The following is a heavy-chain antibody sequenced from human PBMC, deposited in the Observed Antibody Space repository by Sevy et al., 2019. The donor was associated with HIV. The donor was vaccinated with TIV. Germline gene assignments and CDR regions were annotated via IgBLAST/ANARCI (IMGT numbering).Heavy chain of an antibody. CDR1: GFTFSYYT. CDR3: ARSLDYYDSSGANDY. Sequence: GGSLRLSCAASGFTFSYYTMKWVRQAPGNGLEWVSSMSSGSSYISYGESVKGRFTISRDNAKNSLILQMNSLRAEDTDGYYCARSLDYYDSSGANDYSGQRTVVTVSS. J-gene: IGHJ4*02. CDR2: MSSGSSYI. D-gene: IGHD3-22*01. V-gene: IGHV3-21*01.